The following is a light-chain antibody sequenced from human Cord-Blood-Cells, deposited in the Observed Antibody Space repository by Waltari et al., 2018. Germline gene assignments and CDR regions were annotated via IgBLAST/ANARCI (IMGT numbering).Light chain of an antibody. CDR3: LQDYNYPYS. CDR1: QGIRND. V-gene: IGKV1-6*01. J-gene: IGKJ2*03. CDR2: AAS. Sequence: AIQMTQSPSSLPASVGDRFTITCRASQGIRNDLGWYQQKPGKAPKLLIYAASSLQSGVPSRFSGSGSGTDFTLTISSLQPEDFATYYCLQDYNYPYSFGQGTKLEIK.